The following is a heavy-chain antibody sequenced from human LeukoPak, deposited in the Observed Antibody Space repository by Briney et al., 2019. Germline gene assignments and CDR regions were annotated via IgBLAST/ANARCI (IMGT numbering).Heavy chain of an antibody. CDR2: IYYSGST. Sequence: PSETLSLTCTVSGGSISSYYWSWIRQPPGKGLVCIGYIYYSGSTNYNPSLKSRVTISVDTPKNQFSLKLSSVTAADTAVYYCARDAKFDFWSDGGYFDLWGRGTLVTVSS. D-gene: IGHD3-3*01. V-gene: IGHV4-59*01. CDR3: ARDAKFDFWSDGGYFDL. J-gene: IGHJ2*01. CDR1: GGSISSYY.